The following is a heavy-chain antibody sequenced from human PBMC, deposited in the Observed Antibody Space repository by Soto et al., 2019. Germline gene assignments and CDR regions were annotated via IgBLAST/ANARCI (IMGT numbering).Heavy chain of an antibody. CDR2: IYYSGHT. J-gene: IGHJ6*02. V-gene: IGHV4-61*01. D-gene: IGHD4-4*01. CDR1: GGSVSSGSYY. CDR3: ARIYCTTTACQAHGIDV. Sequence: QVQLQESGPGLVKPSETLSLTCTVSGGSVSSGSYYWTWIRQPPGKGLEWLGYIYYSGHTNYNPPLKSRITISVDTSGNQFSLKLSSVTAADTAVYFCARIYCTTTACQAHGIDVWGQGTTVTVSS.